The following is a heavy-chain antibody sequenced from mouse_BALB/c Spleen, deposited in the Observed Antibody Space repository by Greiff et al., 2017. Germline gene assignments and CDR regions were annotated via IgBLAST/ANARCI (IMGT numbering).Heavy chain of an antibody. V-gene: IGHV5-4*02. Sequence: EVQLVESGGGLVKPGGSLKLSCAASGFTFSDYYMYWVRQTPEKRLEWVATISDGGSYTYYPDSVKGRFTISRDNAKNNLYLQMSSLKSEDTAMYYCASTVRGAMDYWGQGTSVTVSS. CDR2: ISDGGSYT. J-gene: IGHJ4*01. CDR1: GFTFSDYY. CDR3: ASTVRGAMDY. D-gene: IGHD1-1*01.